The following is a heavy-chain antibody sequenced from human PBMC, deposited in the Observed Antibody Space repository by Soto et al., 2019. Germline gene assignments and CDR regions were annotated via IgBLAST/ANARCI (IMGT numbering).Heavy chain of an antibody. Sequence: QVQLQESGPGLVKPSETLSLTCTVSDGSISNYYWGWIRQPPGKGLEWIGSISYSGSTSYNPSLTSRITILIDTSKHQFSLKLSSVTAADTAVYFCARRSGTYISFDYWGRGTLVTVSS. D-gene: IGHD3-10*01. CDR2: ISYSGST. V-gene: IGHV4-59*01. CDR1: DGSISNYY. J-gene: IGHJ4*02. CDR3: ARRSGTYISFDY.